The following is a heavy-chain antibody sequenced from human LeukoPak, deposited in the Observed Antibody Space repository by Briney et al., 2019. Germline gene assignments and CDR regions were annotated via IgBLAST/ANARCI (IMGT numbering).Heavy chain of an antibody. Sequence: GGSLRLSCAASGFTLSDRYMHWVRQAPGKGLEWVAVISYDGSDKYYADSVKGRFTISRDNSKNTLYLQMNSLRAEDTAVYYCAKEGLWPYYFDYWGQGTLVTVSS. CDR2: ISYDGSDK. D-gene: IGHD3-16*01. V-gene: IGHV3-30*18. J-gene: IGHJ4*02. CDR1: GFTLSDRY. CDR3: AKEGLWPYYFDY.